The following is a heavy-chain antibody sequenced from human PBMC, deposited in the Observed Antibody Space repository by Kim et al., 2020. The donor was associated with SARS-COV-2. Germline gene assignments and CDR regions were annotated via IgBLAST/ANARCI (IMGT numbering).Heavy chain of an antibody. CDR2: IYYSGST. D-gene: IGHD5-18*01. Sequence: SETLSLTCTVSGGSISSSSYYWGWIRQPPGKGLEWIGSIYYSGSTYYNPSLKSRVTISVDTSKTQFCLKLSSVTAADTAVYYCARHGNPDTAMGPPFDYWGQGTLGTVSS. J-gene: IGHJ4*02. CDR3: ARHGNPDTAMGPPFDY. CDR1: GGSISSSSYY. V-gene: IGHV4-39*01.